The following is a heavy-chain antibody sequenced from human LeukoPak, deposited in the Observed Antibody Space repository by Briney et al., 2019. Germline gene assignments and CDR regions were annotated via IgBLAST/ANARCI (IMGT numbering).Heavy chain of an antibody. CDR2: IRYDGSNK. D-gene: IGHD3-3*01. CDR3: AKGGPDFWSGYYSDY. CDR1: GITFSGYA. Sequence: PGGSLRLSCAASGITFSGYAMHWVRQAPGKGLEWVAFIRYDGSNKYYADSVKGRFTISRDNSKNTLYLQMNSLRAEDTAVYYCAKGGPDFWSGYYSDYWGQGTLVTVSS. V-gene: IGHV3-30*02. J-gene: IGHJ4*02.